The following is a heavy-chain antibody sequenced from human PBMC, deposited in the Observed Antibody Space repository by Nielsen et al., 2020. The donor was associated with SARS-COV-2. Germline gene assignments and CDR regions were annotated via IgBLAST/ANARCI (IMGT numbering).Heavy chain of an antibody. Sequence: GESLKISCAASGFTFSSYGMHWVRQAPGKGLEWVAVISYDGSNKYYADSVKGRFTISRDNSKNTLYLQMNSLRAEDTAVYYCAKEGRSALSGYDWRGYYYYYMDVWGKGTTVTVSS. CDR1: GFTFSSYG. CDR3: AKEGRSALSGYDWRGYYYYYMDV. J-gene: IGHJ6*03. CDR2: ISYDGSNK. D-gene: IGHD5-12*01. V-gene: IGHV3-30*18.